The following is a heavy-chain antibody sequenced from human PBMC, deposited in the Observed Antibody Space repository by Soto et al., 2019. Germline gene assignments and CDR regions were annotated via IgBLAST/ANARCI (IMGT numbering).Heavy chain of an antibody. J-gene: IGHJ4*02. D-gene: IGHD3-16*01. CDR3: AKRGQKRFFDY. V-gene: IGHV3-23*01. CDR1: GFTFSASA. Sequence: EVQLLESGGGLVQPGGSLRLSCAASGFTFSASAISWVRQAPGKGLEWVSSFGSPGGTYYADPVKGRFTISKDNSKNTLYLQMNSLGAEDTAAYYCAKRGQKRFFDYWGQGTLVTVSS. CDR2: FGSPGGT.